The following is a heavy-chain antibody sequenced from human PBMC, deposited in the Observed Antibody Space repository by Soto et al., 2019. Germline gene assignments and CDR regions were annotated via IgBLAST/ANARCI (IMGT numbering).Heavy chain of an antibody. J-gene: IGHJ5*02. Sequence: GESLKISCKASGYSFTSYWIGWVRQTSGKGLEYMGIIYPGDSDTKYNPSFRGQVTMSVDKSINTAYLQWRSLKASDTAIYYCVRHAFTMDRGPFDPWGQGTQVTVSS. CDR1: GYSFTSYW. V-gene: IGHV5-51*01. CDR3: VRHAFTMDRGPFDP. CDR2: IYPGDSDT. D-gene: IGHD2-2*03.